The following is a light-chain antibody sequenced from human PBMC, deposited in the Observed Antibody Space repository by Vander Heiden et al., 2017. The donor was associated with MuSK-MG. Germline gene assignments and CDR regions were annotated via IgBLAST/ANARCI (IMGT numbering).Light chain of an antibody. Sequence: SSEVTQPPSVSVSPGQTADITCSGDELGDKYVCWYQQKPGHSPVLVIYQDDKRPSGIPERFSGSNSGNTATLTISGTQAMDEADYYCQAWDTGTAWGVFGGGTKLTVL. J-gene: IGLJ2*01. V-gene: IGLV3-1*01. CDR1: ELGDKY. CDR2: QDD. CDR3: QAWDTGTAWGV.